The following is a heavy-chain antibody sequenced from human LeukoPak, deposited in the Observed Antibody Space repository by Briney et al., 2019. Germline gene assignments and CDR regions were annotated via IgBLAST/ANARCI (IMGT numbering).Heavy chain of an antibody. J-gene: IGHJ3*02. CDR3: ARFLYAHDAFDI. V-gene: IGHV4-34*01. CDR2: INHSGST. Sequence: PSETLSLTCAVYGGSFSGYYWSWIRQPPGKGLEWIGEINHSGSTNYNPSLKSRVTISVDTSKNQFSLKLSSVTAADTAVYYCARFLYAHDAFDIWGQGTMVTVSS. D-gene: IGHD2/OR15-2a*01. CDR1: GGSFSGYY.